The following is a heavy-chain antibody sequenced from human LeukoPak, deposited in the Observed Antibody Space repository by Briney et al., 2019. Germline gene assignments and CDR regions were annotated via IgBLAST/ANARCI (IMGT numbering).Heavy chain of an antibody. CDR1: GFTFDDYG. J-gene: IGHJ4*02. CDR2: INWNSGSR. Sequence: GGSLRLSCAASGFTFDDYGMSWVRHAPGKVLEWVSGINWNSGSRVYADSVKGRFTISRDDAKNSLYLRMNTLRAEDTALYYCARGIDSGYDYFDSWGQGTLVTVSS. D-gene: IGHD5-12*01. CDR3: ARGIDSGYDYFDS. V-gene: IGHV3-20*04.